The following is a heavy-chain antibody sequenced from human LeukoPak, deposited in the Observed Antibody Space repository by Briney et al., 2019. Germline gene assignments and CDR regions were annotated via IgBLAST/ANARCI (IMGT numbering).Heavy chain of an antibody. CDR2: LYWHEDK. CDR1: GFSLSTSGVG. V-gene: IGHV2-5*01. CDR3: AHSPSTVVNWGDAFDI. D-gene: IGHD4-23*01. J-gene: IGHJ3*02. Sequence: SGPTLVKPTQTLTLTCNFSGFSLSTSGVGVGWIRQPPGKALEWLALLYWHEDKRYSPSLKSRLTITKDTSKNQVVLTMTNMDPVDTATYSCAHSPSTVVNWGDAFDIWGQGTMVTVSS.